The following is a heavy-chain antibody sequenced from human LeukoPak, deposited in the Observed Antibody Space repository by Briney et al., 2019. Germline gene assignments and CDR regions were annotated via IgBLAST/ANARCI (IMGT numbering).Heavy chain of an antibody. CDR2: IFNGGST. CDR1: GFSVSTYY. V-gene: IGHV3-66*01. J-gene: IGHJ4*02. D-gene: IGHD3-10*01. CDR3: ARDRGSYYSDF. Sequence: GGSLRLSCAASGFSVSTYYMSWVRQAPGKGLEWVSVIFNGGSTYYADSVKGRFTISRDNSKNTVYLQMNSLRVVDTAVYYCARDRGSYYSDFWGQGTLVTVSS.